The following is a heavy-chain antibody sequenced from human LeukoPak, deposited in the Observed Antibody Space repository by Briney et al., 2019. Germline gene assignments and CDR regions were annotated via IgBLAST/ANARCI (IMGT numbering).Heavy chain of an antibody. D-gene: IGHD5-12*01. V-gene: IGHV3-21*01. J-gene: IGHJ6*02. CDR1: GFTFSTYG. Sequence: PGGSLRLSCAASGFTFSTYGMNWVRQAPGKGLEWVSSISRSSSYIYYADSVKGRFTISRDNAQNSPYLQMNSLRAEDTGVYYCARDSGYDYPPYGGMDVWGQGTTVIVSS. CDR3: ARDSGYDYPPYGGMDV. CDR2: ISRSSSYI.